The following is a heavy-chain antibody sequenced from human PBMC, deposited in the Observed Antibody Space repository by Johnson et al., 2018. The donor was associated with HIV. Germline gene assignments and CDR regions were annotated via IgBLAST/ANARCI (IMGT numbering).Heavy chain of an antibody. V-gene: IGHV3-9*01. CDR2: SSWNSGRL. Sequence: VQLVESGGGLVQPGRSLRLSCAASGFTFDDYAMHWVRQAPGKGLEWVSGSSWNSGRLGYEDSVKGRFTISRDHAKHSLYLQMNSLRAEETAVYYCARPRPRSAFDIWGQGTMVTVSS. J-gene: IGHJ3*02. CDR3: ARPRPRSAFDI. D-gene: IGHD6-6*01. CDR1: GFTFDDYA.